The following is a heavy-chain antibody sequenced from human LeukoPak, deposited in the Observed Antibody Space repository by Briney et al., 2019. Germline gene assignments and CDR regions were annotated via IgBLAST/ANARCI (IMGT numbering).Heavy chain of an antibody. Sequence: GASVKVSCKASGYTFPSYFMHWVRQAPGQGLEWMGIINPTGGSTTYAQKFQGRVTITADESTSTAYMELSSLRSEDTAVYYCARPSYYGDYPGGFDYWGQGTLVTVSS. D-gene: IGHD4-17*01. J-gene: IGHJ4*02. CDR1: GYTFPSYF. CDR3: ARPSYYGDYPGGFDY. CDR2: INPTGGST. V-gene: IGHV1-46*01.